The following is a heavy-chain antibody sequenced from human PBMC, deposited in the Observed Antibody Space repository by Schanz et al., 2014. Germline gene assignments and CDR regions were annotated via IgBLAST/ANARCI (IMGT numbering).Heavy chain of an antibody. V-gene: IGHV1-46*03. CDR2: VNPSVRGT. D-gene: IGHD3-22*01. CDR1: GYTFSDYG. Sequence: QILLVQPGPEVKKPGASVKVSCKTSGYTFSDYGITWVRQAPGQGLEWMGIVNPSVRGTHFAREFQGRVTVTSDTSTSTVYMELSGLRSEDTAVYYCAGAFDSSGYYFDYWGQGTRVTVSS. J-gene: IGHJ4*02. CDR3: AGAFDSSGYYFDY.